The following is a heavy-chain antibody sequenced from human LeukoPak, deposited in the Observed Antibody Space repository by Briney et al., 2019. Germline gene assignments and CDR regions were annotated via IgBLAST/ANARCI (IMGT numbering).Heavy chain of an antibody. CDR1: GFTFSGSA. V-gene: IGHV3-73*01. CDR3: RGYYYDSSGYYLVDY. CDR2: IRSKANSYAT. D-gene: IGHD3-22*01. Sequence: PGGSLRLSCAASGFTFSGSAMHWVRQASGKGLEWVSRIRSKANSYATAYAASVKGRFTISRDDSKNTAYLQMNSLKTEDTAVYYCRGYYYDSSGYYLVDYWGQGTLVTVSS. J-gene: IGHJ4*02.